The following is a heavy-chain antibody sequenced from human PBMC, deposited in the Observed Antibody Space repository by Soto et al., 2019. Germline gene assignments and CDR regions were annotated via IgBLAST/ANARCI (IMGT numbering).Heavy chain of an antibody. CDR3: ARGWGYDSNDYYYAY. CDR1: GGTFSRHA. D-gene: IGHD3-22*01. CDR2: IIPIFGTA. V-gene: IGHV1-69*01. Sequence: QVQLVQSGAEVRKPGSSVKVSCKASGGTFSRHAISWVRQAPGQGLEWMGGIIPIFGTANHAQKFQGIVTIIAAESTSTVYIELSSLRSEDTAMYYCARGWGYDSNDYYYAYWGQGTLVIVSS. J-gene: IGHJ4*02.